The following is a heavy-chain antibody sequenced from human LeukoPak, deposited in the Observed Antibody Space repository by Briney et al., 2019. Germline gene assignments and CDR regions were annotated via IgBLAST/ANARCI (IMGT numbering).Heavy chain of an antibody. D-gene: IGHD3-3*01. CDR3: ARGTTYDFWSGYSNNWFDP. V-gene: IGHV4-34*01. J-gene: IGHJ5*02. CDR1: GGSFSGYY. Sequence: PSETLSLTCAVYGGSFSGYYWSWIRQPPGKGLEWIGGINHSGSTNYNPSLKSRVTISVGTSKNQFSLKLSSVTAADTAVYYCARGTTYDFWSGYSNNWFDPWGQGTLVTVSS. CDR2: INHSGST.